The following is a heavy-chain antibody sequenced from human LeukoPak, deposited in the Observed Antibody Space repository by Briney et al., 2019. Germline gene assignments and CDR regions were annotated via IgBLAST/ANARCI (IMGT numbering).Heavy chain of an antibody. Sequence: ASVKVSCRASGYSFTGYYMHWVRQAPGQGLEWMGWINPNSGGTNYAQNFQGRVTMTRDPSISTAYMELSSLRSDGTAVYYCARDQGTPGVPTAFDVWGQGTMVTVSS. CDR2: INPNSGGT. CDR1: GYSFTGYY. J-gene: IGHJ3*01. D-gene: IGHD5-12*01. V-gene: IGHV1-2*02. CDR3: ARDQGTPGVPTAFDV.